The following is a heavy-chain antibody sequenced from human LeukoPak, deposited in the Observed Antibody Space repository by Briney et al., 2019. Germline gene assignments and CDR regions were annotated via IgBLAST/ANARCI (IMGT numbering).Heavy chain of an antibody. J-gene: IGHJ4*02. Sequence: KSGGSLRLSCAASGFTFSSYAMSWVRQAPGKGLEWVSAISGSGGSTYYADSVKGRFTISRDNSKNTLYLQMNSLRAEDTAVYYCAKDKVGATPIFEFDYWGQGTLVTVSS. CDR2: ISGSGGST. CDR3: AKDKVGATPIFEFDY. V-gene: IGHV3-23*01. D-gene: IGHD1-26*01. CDR1: GFTFSSYA.